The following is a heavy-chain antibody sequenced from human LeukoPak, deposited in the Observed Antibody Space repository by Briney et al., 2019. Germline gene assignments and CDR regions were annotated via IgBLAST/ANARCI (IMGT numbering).Heavy chain of an antibody. V-gene: IGHV4-31*03. CDR1: GGSINSGGYY. D-gene: IGHD2-8*01. CDR2: IYYTGST. Sequence: SETLSLTCTVSGGSINSGGYYWNWIRQHPGKGLEWIGYIYYTGSTYYNPSLKSRVTMSVDTSKTQFSLKLSSVTAADAAVYYCARDTVSSGFDSWGQGTLVTVSS. CDR3: ARDTVSSGFDS. J-gene: IGHJ4*02.